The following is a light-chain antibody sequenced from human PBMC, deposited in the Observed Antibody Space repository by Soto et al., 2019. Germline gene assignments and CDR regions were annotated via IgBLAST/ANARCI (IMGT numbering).Light chain of an antibody. CDR3: SSYTSSNTLV. Sequence: QSALTQPASVSGSPGQSITISCTGTSSDVGGYNYVSWYQHHPGKAPKLMIYEVSNRPSGVSNRFSGSKSANTASLTISGLQAEDEADYYCSSYTSSNTLVFGGGTKLTVL. CDR1: SSDVGGYNY. J-gene: IGLJ2*01. CDR2: EVS. V-gene: IGLV2-14*01.